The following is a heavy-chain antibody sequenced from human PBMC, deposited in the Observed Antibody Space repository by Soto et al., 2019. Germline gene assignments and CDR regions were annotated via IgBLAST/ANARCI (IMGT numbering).Heavy chain of an antibody. CDR1: GGSISSYY. CDR3: ARARVVVPAATFDY. CDR2: IYYSGST. Sequence: QVQLQESGPGLVKPSETLSLTCTVSGGSISSYYWSWIRQPPGKGLEWIGYIYYSGSTNYNPSLKSRVTISVDTSKNQFSLKLSSVTAADTAVYYCARARVVVPAATFDYWGQGTLVTVSS. D-gene: IGHD2-2*01. J-gene: IGHJ4*02. V-gene: IGHV4-59*01.